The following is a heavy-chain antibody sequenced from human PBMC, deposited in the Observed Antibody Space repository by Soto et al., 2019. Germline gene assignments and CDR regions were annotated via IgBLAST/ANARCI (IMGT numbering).Heavy chain of an antibody. Sequence: PSETLSLTCTVSGGSISSSSYYWGWIRQPPGKGLEWIGSIYYSGSTYYNPSLKSRVTMSVDTSKNQFSLKLSSVTAADTAVYYCARLWDTKEGFDYWGQGTLVTVSS. CDR2: IYYSGST. J-gene: IGHJ4*02. CDR3: ARLWDTKEGFDY. CDR1: GGSISSSSYY. V-gene: IGHV4-39*01. D-gene: IGHD5-18*01.